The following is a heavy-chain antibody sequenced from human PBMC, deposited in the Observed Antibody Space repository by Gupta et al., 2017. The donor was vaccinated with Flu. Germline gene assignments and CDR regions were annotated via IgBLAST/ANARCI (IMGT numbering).Heavy chain of an antibody. CDR1: GVTFRCYV. Sequence: QVPLVQSGAAVKNPGSSVQVSCKASGVTFRCYVINWVRQAPGQGLEWMGGIIPVFGPTNYAQKCQGRVTIAAAESTSTAYLGLRSLRSGDTAVYYCARKGGGHCSGGTCYSFDYWGQGTLVIVSS. D-gene: IGHD2-15*01. V-gene: IGHV1-69*01. J-gene: IGHJ4*02. CDR2: IIPVFGPT. CDR3: ARKGGGHCSGGTCYSFDY.